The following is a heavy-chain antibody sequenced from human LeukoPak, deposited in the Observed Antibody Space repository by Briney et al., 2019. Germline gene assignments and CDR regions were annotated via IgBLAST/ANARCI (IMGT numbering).Heavy chain of an antibody. CDR3: ARDEVVAAPNYFGMVV. D-gene: IGHD2-15*01. Sequence: ASVKVSCKASGYTFTSYDVNWVRQATGQGLEWLGWMNPNSGNTGLAQKFQGRVTLTRDTSLSTAYMELSNLRSDDTAVYYCARDEVVAAPNYFGMVVWGQGTTVSVSS. V-gene: IGHV1-8*01. CDR1: GYTFTSYD. J-gene: IGHJ6*02. CDR2: MNPNSGNT.